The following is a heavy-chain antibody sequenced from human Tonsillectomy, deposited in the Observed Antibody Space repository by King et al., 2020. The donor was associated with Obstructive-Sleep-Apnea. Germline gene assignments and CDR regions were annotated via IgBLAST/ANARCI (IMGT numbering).Heavy chain of an antibody. Sequence: VQLVQSGGGVFQPGRSLRLSCSASRFTFDTYAIHWVRQAPGKGLDWIGITSYVGTKKSYADSFKGRFTISRDNSKNTVYLQMNSLRLEDTAKYYCARSSYRDSWYPPDYWGQGTLVTVSS. CDR3: ARSSYRDSWYPPDY. D-gene: IGHD6-13*01. V-gene: IGHV3-30*04. J-gene: IGHJ4*02. CDR2: TSYVGTKK. CDR1: RFTFDTYA.